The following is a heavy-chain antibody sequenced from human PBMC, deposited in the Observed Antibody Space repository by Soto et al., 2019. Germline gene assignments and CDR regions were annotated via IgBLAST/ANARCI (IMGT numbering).Heavy chain of an antibody. J-gene: IGHJ5*02. CDR3: ARGYCSGGSCYSSLKNWFDP. V-gene: IGHV6-1*01. CDR1: GDSVSRKSAA. D-gene: IGHD2-15*01. CDR2: TYYRSKWYN. Sequence: SQTLSLTCAISGDSVSRKSAAWNWIRQSPSRGLEWLGRTYYRSKWYNDYAVSVKSRITINPDTSKNQFSLQLNSVTPEDTAVYYCARGYCSGGSCYSSLKNWFDPWGQGTLVTVSS.